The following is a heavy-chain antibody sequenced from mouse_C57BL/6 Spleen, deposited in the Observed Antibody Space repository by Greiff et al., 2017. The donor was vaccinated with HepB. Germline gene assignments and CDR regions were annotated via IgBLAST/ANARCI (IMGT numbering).Heavy chain of an antibody. CDR1: GYTFTSYW. CDR2: IDPSDSYT. J-gene: IGHJ1*03. CDR3: ALYDGYYVRYFDV. Sequence: QVQLQQPGAELVKPGASVKLSCKASGYTFTSYWMQWVKQRPGQGLEWIGEIDPSDSYTNYNQKFKGKATLTVDTSSSTAYMQLSSLTSEDSAVYYCALYDGYYVRYFDVWGTGTTVTVSS. D-gene: IGHD2-3*01. V-gene: IGHV1-50*01.